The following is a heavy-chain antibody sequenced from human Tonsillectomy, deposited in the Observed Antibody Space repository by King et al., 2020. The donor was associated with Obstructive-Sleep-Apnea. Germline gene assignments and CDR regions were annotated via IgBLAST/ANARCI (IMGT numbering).Heavy chain of an antibody. D-gene: IGHD3-9*01. V-gene: IGHV4-39*01. J-gene: IGHJ3*02. CDR1: GGSISSSSYY. CDR2: IYYSGST. Sequence: QLQESGPGLVKPSETLSLTCTVSGGSISSSSYYWGWIRQPPGKGLEWIGSIYYSGSTYYNPSLKSRVTISVDTSKNQFSLKLGSVTAADTAVYYCATMTGYIHDAFDIWGQGTMVTVSS. CDR3: ATMTGYIHDAFDI.